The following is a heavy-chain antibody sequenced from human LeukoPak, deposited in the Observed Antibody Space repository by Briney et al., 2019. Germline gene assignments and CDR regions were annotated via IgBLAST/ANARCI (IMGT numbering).Heavy chain of an antibody. Sequence: ASVKVSCKASGYTFTSYYMHWVRRAPGQGLEWMGIINPSGGSTSYAQKFQGRVTMTRDTSTSTVYMELSSLRSEDTAVYYCARALSRGYSGYDYGLGYWGQGTLVTVSS. V-gene: IGHV1-46*01. CDR2: INPSGGST. CDR1: GYTFTSYY. J-gene: IGHJ4*02. CDR3: ARALSRGYSGYDYGLGY. D-gene: IGHD5-12*01.